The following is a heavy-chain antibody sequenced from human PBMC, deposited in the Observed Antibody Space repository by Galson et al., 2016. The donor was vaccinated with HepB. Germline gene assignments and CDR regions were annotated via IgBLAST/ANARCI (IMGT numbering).Heavy chain of an antibody. D-gene: IGHD3-10*01. CDR2: ISSDGSNK. CDR3: ARDPGQPEFYYYGMDV. J-gene: IGHJ6*02. Sequence: SLRLSCAASGFIFSSFVVHWVRQAPGKGLEWVAVISSDGSNKNYADSVKGRFTISRDNSKNTLDLQMNSLRAEDTAVYYWARDPGQPEFYYYGMDVWGQGTTFTVSS. V-gene: IGHV3-30-3*01. CDR1: GFIFSSFV.